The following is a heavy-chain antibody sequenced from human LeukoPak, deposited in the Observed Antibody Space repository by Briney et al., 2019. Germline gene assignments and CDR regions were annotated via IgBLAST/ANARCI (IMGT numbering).Heavy chain of an antibody. D-gene: IGHD3-10*01. CDR1: GGTFSSYA. CDR2: IIPIFGTA. J-gene: IGHJ4*02. CDR3: ARAVDGVIPRGY. V-gene: IGHV1-69*05. Sequence: GASVKVSCKASGGTFSSYAISWVRQAPGQGLEWMGGIIPIFGTANYAQKFQGRVTMTRDMSTSTVYMELSGLRSEDTAVYCCARAVDGVIPRGYWGQGTLVTVSS.